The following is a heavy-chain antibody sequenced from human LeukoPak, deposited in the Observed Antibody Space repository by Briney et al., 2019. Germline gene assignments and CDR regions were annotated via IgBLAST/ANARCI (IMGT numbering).Heavy chain of an antibody. CDR3: TRGGTIYDTILEDPFDI. CDR1: GYTFSSYD. CDR2: MNPNSGNT. D-gene: IGHD3-22*01. J-gene: IGHJ3*02. Sequence: ASVKVSCKASGYTFSSYDINWVRQAPGQGLEWMGRMNPNSGNTGYAQELQGRVAMTRDTSISTAYMELSSLISDDTAVYYCTRGGTIYDTILEDPFDIWGQGTMVTVSS. V-gene: IGHV1-8*01.